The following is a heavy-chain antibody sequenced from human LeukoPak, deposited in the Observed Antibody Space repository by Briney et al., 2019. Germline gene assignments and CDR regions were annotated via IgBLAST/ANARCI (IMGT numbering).Heavy chain of an antibody. Sequence: PSETLSLTCTVSGGSISSSYWSWIRQPPGKGLEWIGYIYYSGSTNYNSSLKSRVTISLDTSENQFSLKLTSVTAADTAVYYCARVLRGGNSGYAFDIWGQGTMVTVSS. CDR1: GGSISSSY. J-gene: IGHJ3*02. V-gene: IGHV4-59*01. D-gene: IGHD4-23*01. CDR2: IYYSGST. CDR3: ARVLRGGNSGYAFDI.